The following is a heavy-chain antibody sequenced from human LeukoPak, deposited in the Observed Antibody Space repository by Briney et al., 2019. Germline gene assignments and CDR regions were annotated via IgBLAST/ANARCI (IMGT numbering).Heavy chain of an antibody. Sequence: ASVKVSCKASGYTFTGYYMHWVRQAPGQGLEWMGWINPNSGGTNYAQKFQGRVTMTRDTSISTAYMELSRLRSDDTAVYYCAYIMTTATLGPLHYFDYWGQGTLVTVSS. CDR3: AYIMTTATLGPLHYFDY. D-gene: IGHD4-17*01. J-gene: IGHJ4*02. CDR1: GYTFTGYY. CDR2: INPNSGGT. V-gene: IGHV1-2*02.